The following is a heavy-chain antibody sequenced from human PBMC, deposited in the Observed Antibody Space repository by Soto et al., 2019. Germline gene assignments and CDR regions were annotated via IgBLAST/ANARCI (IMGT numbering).Heavy chain of an antibody. J-gene: IGHJ5*02. V-gene: IGHV4-34*01. CDR2: INHSGST. CDR3: ARGVPNYCGGDCYSGWFDP. CDR1: GGSFSGYY. D-gene: IGHD2-21*02. Sequence: SETLSLTCAVYGGSFSGYYWSWIRQPPGKGLEWIGEINHSGSTNYNPSLKSRVTISVDTSKNQFSLKLSSVTAADTAVYSCARGVPNYCGGDCYSGWFDPWGQGTLVTVSS.